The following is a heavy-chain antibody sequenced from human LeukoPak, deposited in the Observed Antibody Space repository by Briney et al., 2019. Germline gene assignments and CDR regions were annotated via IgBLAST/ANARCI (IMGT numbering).Heavy chain of an antibody. V-gene: IGHV3-20*04. Sequence: GGSLRLSCAASGFTFDDYGISWVRQAPGKGLEWVSVINWNGGSTGYADSVKGRFTISRDNAKNSLYLQKNSLRAEDTAVYYCARDRDYDFWSGYCFDYWGQGTLVTVSS. D-gene: IGHD3-3*01. J-gene: IGHJ4*02. CDR3: ARDRDYDFWSGYCFDY. CDR2: INWNGGST. CDR1: GFTFDDYG.